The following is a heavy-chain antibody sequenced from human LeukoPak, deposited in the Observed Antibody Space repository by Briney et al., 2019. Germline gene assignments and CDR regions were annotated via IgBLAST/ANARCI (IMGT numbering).Heavy chain of an antibody. Sequence: GGSLRLSCAASGFTFSSYNMNWIRQAPGKGLECISHLSSSGTARYYADSVKGRFTISRDTAKNSLYLQMNSLRDEDTAVYYCARDSHLGSGWDFDYWGQGTLVTVSS. J-gene: IGHJ4*02. CDR3: ARDSHLGSGWDFDY. V-gene: IGHV3-48*02. D-gene: IGHD6-19*01. CDR2: LSSSGTAR. CDR1: GFTFSSYN.